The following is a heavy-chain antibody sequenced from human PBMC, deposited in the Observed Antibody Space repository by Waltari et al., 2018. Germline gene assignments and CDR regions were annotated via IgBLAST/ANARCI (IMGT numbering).Heavy chain of an antibody. CDR1: GFSLSTSGVG. D-gene: IGHD3-3*01. J-gene: IGHJ4*02. Sequence: QITLKESGPTLVKPTQTLTLTCTFSGFSLSTSGVGVGWIRQPPGKALEWLAIIYWNDDKRYSPALKSSLTITKDTSKNQVVLTMTNMDPVDTATYYCAHSQRTYYDFWSGYFPFDSWGQGTLVTVSS. CDR3: AHSQRTYYDFWSGYFPFDS. CDR2: IYWNDDK. V-gene: IGHV2-5*01.